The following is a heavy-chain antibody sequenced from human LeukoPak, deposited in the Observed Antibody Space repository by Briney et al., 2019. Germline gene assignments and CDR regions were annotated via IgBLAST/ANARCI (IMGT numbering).Heavy chain of an antibody. CDR1: GFTFSSYA. D-gene: IGHD3-10*01. CDR3: AKAPPSRYYDGSGSYYKDYFDY. CDR2: ISGSGGST. V-gene: IGHV3-23*01. J-gene: IGHJ4*02. Sequence: PGGSLRLSCAASGFTFSSYAMSWVRQAPGKGLEWVSAISGSGGSTYYADSVKGRFTISRDNSKNTMYLQMNSLRAEDTAVYYCAKAPPSRYYDGSGSYYKDYFDYWGQGTLVTVSS.